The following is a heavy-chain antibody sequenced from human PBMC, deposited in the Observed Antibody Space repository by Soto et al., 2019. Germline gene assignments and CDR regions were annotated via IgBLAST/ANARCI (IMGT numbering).Heavy chain of an antibody. CDR2: IDYRGNT. D-gene: IGHD3-10*01. CDR3: ASFGVSSKNWFDP. V-gene: IGHV4-30-4*01. Sequence: SETLSLTCTVSGYSISTADYYWSWIRQPPGKGLEWIGSIDYRGNTYYNPSLKSRLTISLDTSKSQFSLNLGSVTAADTAVYYSASFGVSSKNWFDPWGLGTLVTVSS. CDR1: GYSISTADYY. J-gene: IGHJ5*02.